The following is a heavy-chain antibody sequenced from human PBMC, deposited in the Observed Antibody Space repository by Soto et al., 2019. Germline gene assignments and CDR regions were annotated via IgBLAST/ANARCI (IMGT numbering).Heavy chain of an antibody. J-gene: IGHJ4*02. CDR1: GDSFPNYH. CDR2: IYYSGST. D-gene: IGHD5-18*01. Sequence: SETLSLTRTVSGDSFPNYHWSWIRQPPGKGLEWIGYIYYSGSTNYNPSLKSRVTISVDTSKNQFSLRLSSVTAADTAVYYCARRYGGNLDYWGQGTLVTVS. V-gene: IGHV4-59*08. CDR3: ARRYGGNLDY.